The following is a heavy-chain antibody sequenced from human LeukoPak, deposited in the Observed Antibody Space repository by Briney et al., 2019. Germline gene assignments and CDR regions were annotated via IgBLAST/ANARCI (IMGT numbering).Heavy chain of an antibody. J-gene: IGHJ4*02. CDR3: ACHDYGGNSGPTC. D-gene: IGHD4-23*01. CDR2: IYYSGST. CDR1: GGSISSGSYY. V-gene: IGHV4-61*01. Sequence: PSETLSLTCTVSGGSISSGSYYWSWIRQPPGKGLEWIGYIYYSGSTNYNPSLKSRVTISVDTSKNQFSLKLSSVTAADTAVYYCACHDYGGNSGPTCWGQGTLVTVSS.